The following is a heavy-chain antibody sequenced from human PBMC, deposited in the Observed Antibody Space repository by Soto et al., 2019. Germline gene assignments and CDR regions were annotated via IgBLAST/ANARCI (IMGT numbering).Heavy chain of an antibody. Sequence: EVQLVESGGVSVQPGGSLRLSCAASGFSLSNYWMHWVRQAPGKGLVWVSRINIDGSTTTYADSVKGRFTISRDNAKNTLYLQMNSLRDEDTDVYYCVRIRRGDGYTFGYWGQGTLVTVSS. CDR3: VRIRRGDGYTFGY. CDR1: GFSLSNYW. CDR2: INIDGSTT. D-gene: IGHD5-12*01. J-gene: IGHJ4*02. V-gene: IGHV3-74*01.